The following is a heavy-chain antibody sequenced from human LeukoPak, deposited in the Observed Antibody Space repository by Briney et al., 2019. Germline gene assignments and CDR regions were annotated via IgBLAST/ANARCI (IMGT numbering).Heavy chain of an antibody. CDR1: GGSIRSSSYN. V-gene: IGHV4-39*07. CDR2: IHYTGTT. D-gene: IGHD2-2*01. J-gene: IGHJ4*02. Sequence: SETLSLTYTVSGGSIRSSSYNWGWIRQPPGKGLQWIGSIHYTGTTYYNPSLKSRVTISVDTSKNQFSLKLSSVTAADTAVYYCARGEVVPAARFDYWGQGTLVTVSS. CDR3: ARGEVVPAARFDY.